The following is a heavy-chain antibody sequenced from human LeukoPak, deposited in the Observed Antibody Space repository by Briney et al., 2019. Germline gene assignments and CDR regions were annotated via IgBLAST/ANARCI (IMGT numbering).Heavy chain of an antibody. CDR3: ARANTDFWSGYSTDY. CDR2: INPNSGGT. CDR1: GYTFTGYY. J-gene: IGHJ4*02. Sequence: ASAKVSCKASGYTFTGYYMHWVRQAPGQGLEWVGWINPNSGGTNYAQKFQGRVTMTRDTSISTAYMELSRLRSDDTAVYYCARANTDFWSGYSTDYWGQGTLVTVSS. D-gene: IGHD3-3*01. V-gene: IGHV1-2*02.